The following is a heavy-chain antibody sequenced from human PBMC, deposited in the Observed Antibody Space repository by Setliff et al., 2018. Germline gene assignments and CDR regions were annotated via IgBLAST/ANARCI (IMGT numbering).Heavy chain of an antibody. CDR3: ARGRNVASRLLDS. CDR1: GGTFTYYY. Sequence: SETLSLTCAASGGTFTYYYWTWIRQSPAKGLEWIGEITHTGTTGSTKYNPSLKSRVTMSIDTSKNQFSLMVTSVTAADTAVYYCARGRNVASRLLDSWGQGTLGTVS. J-gene: IGHJ4*02. CDR2: ITHTGTTGST. V-gene: IGHV4-34*01. D-gene: IGHD6-6*01.